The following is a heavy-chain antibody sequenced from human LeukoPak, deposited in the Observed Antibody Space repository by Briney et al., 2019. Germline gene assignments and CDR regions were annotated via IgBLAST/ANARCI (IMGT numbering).Heavy chain of an antibody. D-gene: IGHD3-9*01. CDR3: AKWGDYDVLTGYYVSDF. Sequence: GGSLRLSCAASGFIFSNYAMYWVRQAPGKGLEGVSAISGRSGSTYYADSVKGRFTISRDSSKNTLYLQMNSLRADDTAVYYCAKWGDYDVLTGYYVSDFWGQGTLVTVSS. CDR1: GFIFSNYA. V-gene: IGHV3-23*01. CDR2: ISGRSGST. J-gene: IGHJ4*02.